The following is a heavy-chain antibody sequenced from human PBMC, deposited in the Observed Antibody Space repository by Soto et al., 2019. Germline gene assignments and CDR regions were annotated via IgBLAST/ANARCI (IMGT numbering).Heavy chain of an antibody. Sequence: GESLKISCRGSRYSFYIYWISWVRQLPGKGVEWMGRIDPSDSYTNYNPSFQGHVNIAADKYINTAYLQWNSLQASDIAMYYCAREHHCDCSSCSGAAYRYFCMDVWGQGTLVTVSS. CDR1: RYSFYIYW. CDR3: AREHHCDCSSCSGAAYRYFCMDV. J-gene: IGHJ6*02. CDR2: IDPSDSYT. D-gene: IGHD2-2*01. V-gene: IGHV5-10-1*01.